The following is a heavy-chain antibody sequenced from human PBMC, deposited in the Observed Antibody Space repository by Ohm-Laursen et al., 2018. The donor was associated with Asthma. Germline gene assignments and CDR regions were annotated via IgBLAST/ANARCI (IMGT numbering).Heavy chain of an antibody. V-gene: IGHV3-30-3*01. J-gene: IGHJ4*02. CDR2: GGSYYDGGLK. CDR3: ARDVMEWYLPAFDF. Sequence: SLRLSCTASGFTLRSYAMHWVRQAPGKGLEWVAVGGSYYDGGLKYYADSVNGRFTVSRDDSKNTLYLQMNSLRPDDTAVYYCARDVMEWYLPAFDFWGQGTLVTVSS. D-gene: IGHD3-3*01. CDR1: GFTLRSYA.